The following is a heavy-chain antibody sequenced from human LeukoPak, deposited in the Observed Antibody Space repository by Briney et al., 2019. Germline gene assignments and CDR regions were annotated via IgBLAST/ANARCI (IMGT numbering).Heavy chain of an antibody. V-gene: IGHV3-53*01. J-gene: IGHJ4*02. CDR1: GFTVSSNY. Sequence: GGSLRLSCAASGFTVSSNYMNWVRQAPGKGLEWVSVIYSGGSTYYGDSVKGRFTISRDNSKNTLSLQMNSLRVEDTAVYYCARDTRGARDNYFDYWGQGTLVTVSS. D-gene: IGHD3-16*01. CDR3: ARDTRGARDNYFDY. CDR2: IYSGGST.